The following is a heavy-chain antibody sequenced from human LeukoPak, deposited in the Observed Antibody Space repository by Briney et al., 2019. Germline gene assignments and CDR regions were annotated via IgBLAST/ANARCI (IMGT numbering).Heavy chain of an antibody. D-gene: IGHD6-19*01. CDR1: GGTFSSYA. CDR2: IIPILGIA. CDR3: ARRVAGTAYDI. J-gene: IGHJ3*02. Sequence: SVKVSCKASGGTFSSYAISWVRQAPGQGLEWMGRIIPILGIANYAQKFQGRVTITADKSTSTAYMELSSLRSEDTAVYYCARRVAGTAYDIWGQGTMVTVSS. V-gene: IGHV1-69*04.